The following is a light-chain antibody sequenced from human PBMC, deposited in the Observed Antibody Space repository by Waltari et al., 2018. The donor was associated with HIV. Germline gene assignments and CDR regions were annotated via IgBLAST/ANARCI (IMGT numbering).Light chain of an antibody. J-gene: IGKJ1*01. CDR1: QSINSY. Sequence: IQFTQSPSSLSASVGDRVIITCRASQSINSYLNWYQQKPGKAPKLLIYAASSLQSGVPSRFSGSGSGTDFTLTISSLQIEDFATYYCQQSYSTPRTFGEGTKVEIK. CDR2: AAS. CDR3: QQSYSTPRT. V-gene: IGKV1-39*01.